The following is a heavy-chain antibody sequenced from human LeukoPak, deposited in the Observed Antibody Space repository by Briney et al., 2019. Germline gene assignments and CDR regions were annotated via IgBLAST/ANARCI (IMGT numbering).Heavy chain of an antibody. J-gene: IGHJ5*02. Sequence: ASVKVSCTASGYTFTSYDINWVRQATGQGLEWMGWMNPNSGNTGYAQKFQGRVTMTRSTSISTAYMELSSLRSEDTAVYYCARELALYYDFWSGYYEAGNWFDPWGQGTLVTVSS. CDR1: GYTFTSYD. CDR3: ARELALYYDFWSGYYEAGNWFDP. D-gene: IGHD3-3*01. V-gene: IGHV1-8*01. CDR2: MNPNSGNT.